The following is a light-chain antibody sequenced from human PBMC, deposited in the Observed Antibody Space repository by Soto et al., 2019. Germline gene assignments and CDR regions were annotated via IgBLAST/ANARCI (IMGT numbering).Light chain of an antibody. CDR1: SSDVGGYNY. J-gene: IGLJ1*01. Sequence: QSALTQPPSASGSPGQSVTISCTGTSSDVGGYNYVSWYQQHPGKAPKLMIDEVFKRPSGVPDRFSGSKSGNTASLTVSGLQAEDEADYYCSSYAGSNNFDVFGTGTKLTVL. CDR2: EVF. CDR3: SSYAGSNNFDV. V-gene: IGLV2-8*01.